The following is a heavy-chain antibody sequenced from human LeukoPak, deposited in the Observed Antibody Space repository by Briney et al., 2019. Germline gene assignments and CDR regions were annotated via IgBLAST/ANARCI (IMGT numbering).Heavy chain of an antibody. CDR3: ARELVTMIALDY. J-gene: IGHJ4*02. CDR1: GFTFSSYA. Sequence: GGSLRLSCAASGFTFSSYAMHWVRQAPGKGLEWVAVISYDGSNKYYADSVKGRFTISRDNSKNTLYLQVNSLRAEDTAVYYCARELVTMIALDYWGQGTLVTVSS. V-gene: IGHV3-30-3*01. D-gene: IGHD3-22*01. CDR2: ISYDGSNK.